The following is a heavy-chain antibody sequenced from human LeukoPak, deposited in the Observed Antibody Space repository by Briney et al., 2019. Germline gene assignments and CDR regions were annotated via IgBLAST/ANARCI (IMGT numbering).Heavy chain of an antibody. V-gene: IGHV1-2*02. D-gene: IGHD2-15*01. CDR3: ARDLERVVVVAATQIGFDP. J-gene: IGHJ5*02. CDR2: INPNSGGT. Sequence: ASVKVSCKASGYTFTGYYMHWVRQAPAQGLEWMGWINPNSGGTNYAQKFQGRVTMTRDTSISTAYMELSRLRADDTAVYYCARDLERVVVVAATQIGFDPWGQGTLVTVSS. CDR1: GYTFTGYY.